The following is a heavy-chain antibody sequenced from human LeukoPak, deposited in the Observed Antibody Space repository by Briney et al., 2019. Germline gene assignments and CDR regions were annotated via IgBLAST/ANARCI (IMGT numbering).Heavy chain of an antibody. V-gene: IGHV4-59*01. Sequence: SETLSLTCTVSGGSISSYYWGWIRQPPGKGLEWIGYIYYSGSTNYNPSLKSRVTISVDTSKNQFSLKLSSVTAADTAVYYCARGVVAARFWLDPWGQGTLVTVSS. CDR2: IYYSGST. CDR1: GGSISSYY. J-gene: IGHJ5*02. CDR3: ARGVVAARFWLDP. D-gene: IGHD6-6*01.